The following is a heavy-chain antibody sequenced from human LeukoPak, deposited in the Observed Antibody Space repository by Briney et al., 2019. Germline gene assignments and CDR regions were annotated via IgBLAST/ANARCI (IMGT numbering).Heavy chain of an antibody. CDR3: ARGTGWYDY. CDR2: INHSGST. D-gene: IGHD6-19*01. V-gene: IGHV4-34*01. CDR1: GGSFSGYY. Sequence: PSETLSLTCGVYGGSFSGYYWSWIRQPPGKGLEWVGEINHSGSTNYNPSLKSRVTISVDTSKNQFSLKLSSVTAADTAVYYCARGTGWYDYWGQGTLVTVSS. J-gene: IGHJ4*02.